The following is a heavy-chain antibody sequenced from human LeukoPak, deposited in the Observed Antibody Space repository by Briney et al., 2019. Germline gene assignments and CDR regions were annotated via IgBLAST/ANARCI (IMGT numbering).Heavy chain of an antibody. CDR1: GGTFSSYA. V-gene: IGHV1-69*05. CDR3: ASNTAGNSGWSAFDI. D-gene: IGHD6-19*01. Sequence: ASVKVSCKASGGTFSSYAISWVRQAPGQGLEWMGGIIPIFGTANYAQKFQGRVTITTDESTSTAYMELSSLRSEDTAVYYCASNTAGNSGWSAFDIWGQGTVVTVSS. J-gene: IGHJ3*02. CDR2: IIPIFGTA.